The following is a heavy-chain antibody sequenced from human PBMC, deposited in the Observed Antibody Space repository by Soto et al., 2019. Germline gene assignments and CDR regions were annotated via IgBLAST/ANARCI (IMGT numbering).Heavy chain of an antibody. CDR3: ARESEDLTSNFDY. Sequence: GGSLRLSCTASGFTFTRYSMNWVRQAPGKGLEWVSSISSTTNYIYYGDSMKGRFTISRDNAKNSLYLEMNSLRAEDTAVYYCARESEDLTSNFDYWGQGTLVNVLL. V-gene: IGHV3-21*06. CDR2: ISSTTNYI. CDR1: GFTFTRYS. J-gene: IGHJ4*02.